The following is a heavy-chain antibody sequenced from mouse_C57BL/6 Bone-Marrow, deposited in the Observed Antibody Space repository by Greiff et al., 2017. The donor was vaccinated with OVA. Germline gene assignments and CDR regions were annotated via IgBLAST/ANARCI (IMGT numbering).Heavy chain of an antibody. CDR1: GFTFSDYG. CDR3: ASNYGRDYAMDY. V-gene: IGHV5-17*01. J-gene: IGHJ4*01. CDR2: ISSGSSTI. Sequence: EVNLVESGGGLVKPGGSLKLSCAASGFTFSDYGMHWVRQAPEKGLEWVAYISSGSSTIYYADTVKGRFTISRDNAKNTLFLQMTSLRSEDTAMYYCASNYGRDYAMDYWGQGTSVTVSS. D-gene: IGHD1-1*01.